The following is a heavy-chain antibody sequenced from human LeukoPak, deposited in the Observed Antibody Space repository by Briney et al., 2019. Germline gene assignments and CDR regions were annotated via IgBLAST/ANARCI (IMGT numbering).Heavy chain of an antibody. V-gene: IGHV4-30-4*01. Sequence: PSQTLSLTCTVSGGSISSGDYYWSWIRQPPGKGLEWIGYIYYSGSTYYNPSLKSRVTISVDTSKNQFSLELSSVTAADTAVYYCARVVVAAGHWFDPWGQGTLVTVFS. CDR3: ARVVVAAGHWFDP. CDR1: GGSISSGDYY. CDR2: IYYSGST. D-gene: IGHD2-15*01. J-gene: IGHJ5*02.